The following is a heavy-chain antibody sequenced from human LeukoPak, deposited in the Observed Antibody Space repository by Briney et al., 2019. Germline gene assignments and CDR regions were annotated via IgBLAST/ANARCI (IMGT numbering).Heavy chain of an antibody. V-gene: IGHV3-30-3*01. CDR2: ISYDGSNK. CDR3: ARDLIYCSGGSCYPGNGMDV. CDR1: GFTFSSYA. D-gene: IGHD2-15*01. Sequence: GGSLRLSCAASGFTFSSYAMHWVRQAPGKGLEWVAVISYDGSNKYYADSVKGRFTISRDNSKNTLYLQMNSLRAEDTAVYYCARDLIYCSGGSCYPGNGMDVWGQGTTVTVSS. J-gene: IGHJ6*02.